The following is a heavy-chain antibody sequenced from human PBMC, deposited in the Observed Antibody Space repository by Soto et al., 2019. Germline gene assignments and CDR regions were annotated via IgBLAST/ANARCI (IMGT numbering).Heavy chain of an antibody. CDR1: GRSISEINSY. D-gene: IGHD5-12*01. CDR2: IHHTGST. V-gene: IGHV4-39*01. J-gene: IGHJ5*02. Sequence: WETLSLTCSVSGRSISEINSYWGWIRQTPGEGLEWIGTIHHTGSTYYNPSLKSRVIISLDTSKNQFSLKLSSVTAADTALYYCARPEGGYGSGYSWFEPWGQGTRVTVSS. CDR3: ARPEGGYGSGYSWFEP.